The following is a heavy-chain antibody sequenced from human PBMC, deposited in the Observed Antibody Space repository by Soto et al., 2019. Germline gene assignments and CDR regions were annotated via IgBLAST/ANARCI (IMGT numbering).Heavy chain of an antibody. CDR1: GGSVSSGAYY. Sequence: PSETLSLTCTVSGGSVSSGAYYWTWIRQHPGKGLEWIGFIYYRGATCYRPSLGGRISISSDATKNQFSLKLNSVTAADTAVYYCARAPDGLVAFDVWGPGTLVTVSS. CDR3: ARAPDGLVAFDV. J-gene: IGHJ4*02. D-gene: IGHD2-8*02. V-gene: IGHV4-31*03. CDR2: IYYRGAT.